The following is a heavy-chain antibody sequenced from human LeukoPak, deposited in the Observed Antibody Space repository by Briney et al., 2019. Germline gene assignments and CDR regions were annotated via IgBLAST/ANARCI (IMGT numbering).Heavy chain of an antibody. V-gene: IGHV3-21*01. J-gene: IGHJ4*02. D-gene: IGHD2-8*02. CDR1: GFTFSSHA. CDR3: ARDPATGGVFDY. Sequence: GGSLRLSCAASGFTFSSHAMNWVRQAPGKGLEWVSTISSSSSYIYYADSVKGRFTISRDNAKNSLYLQMNSLRAEDTAVYYCARDPATGGVFDYWGQGTLVTVSS. CDR2: ISSSSSYI.